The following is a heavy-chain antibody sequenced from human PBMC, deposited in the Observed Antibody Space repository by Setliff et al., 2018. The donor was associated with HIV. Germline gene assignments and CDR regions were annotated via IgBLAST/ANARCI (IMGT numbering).Heavy chain of an antibody. CDR1: GYTFTDYF. Sequence: GASVKVSCKASGYTFTDYFLHWVRQAPGQGLEWMGWISPNNGDTTIPRRFRGRVTLTRDTSVNTAYLELSGLRSDDTAVYFCARQLSNSFDSWGQGNLVTVSS. CDR2: ISPNNGDT. CDR3: ARQLSNSFDS. D-gene: IGHD1-1*01. J-gene: IGHJ4*02. V-gene: IGHV1-2*02.